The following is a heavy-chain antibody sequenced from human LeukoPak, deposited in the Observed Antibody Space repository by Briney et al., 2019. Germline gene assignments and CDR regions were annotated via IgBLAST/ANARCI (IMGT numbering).Heavy chain of an antibody. J-gene: IGHJ4*02. V-gene: IGHV3-30*03. CDR3: ARRLRYYGGSVD. Sequence: GRSLRLSCAASGFTFSSYGMHWVRQAPGKGLEWVAVISYDGSNKYYADSVKGRFTISRDNSKNTLYLQMNSLRAEDTAVYYCARRLRYYGGSVDWGQGTLVTVSS. CDR2: ISYDGSNK. CDR1: GFTFSSYG. D-gene: IGHD4-23*01.